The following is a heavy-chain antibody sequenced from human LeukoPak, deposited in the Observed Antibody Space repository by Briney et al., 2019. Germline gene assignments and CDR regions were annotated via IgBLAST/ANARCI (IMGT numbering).Heavy chain of an antibody. J-gene: IGHJ5*02. V-gene: IGHV3-7*03. CDR3: AKDSSLWDVWDWFDP. D-gene: IGHD1-26*01. CDR1: GFTFSNYW. CDR2: IKQDGSEE. Sequence: GGSLRLSCAASGFTFSNYWMTWVRQAPGKGLEWVANIKQDGSEEYYVDSVKGRFTISRDNTKNSLYLQMNSLRAEDTAVYYCAKDSSLWDVWDWFDPWGQGTLVTVSS.